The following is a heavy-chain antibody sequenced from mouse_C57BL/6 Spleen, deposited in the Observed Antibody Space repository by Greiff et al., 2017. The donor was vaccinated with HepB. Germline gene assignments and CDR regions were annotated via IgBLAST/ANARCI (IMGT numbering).Heavy chain of an antibody. D-gene: IGHD3-2*02. CDR2: IYPGDGDT. CDR3: AREETAQSIFDY. V-gene: IGHV1-82*01. Sequence: VKLMESGPELVKPGASVKISCKASGYAFSSSWMNWVKQRPGKGLEWIGRIYPGDGDTNYNGKFKGKATLTADKSSSTAYMQLSSLTSEDSAVYFCAREETAQSIFDYWGQGTTLTVSS. CDR1: GYAFSSSW. J-gene: IGHJ2*01.